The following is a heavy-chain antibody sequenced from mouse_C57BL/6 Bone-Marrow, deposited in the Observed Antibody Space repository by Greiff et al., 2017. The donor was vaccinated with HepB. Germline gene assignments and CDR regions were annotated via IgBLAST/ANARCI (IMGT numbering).Heavy chain of an antibody. V-gene: IGHV8-12*01. CDR3: TYYYGSSYWYFDV. J-gene: IGHJ1*03. CDR1: GFSLSTSGMG. CDR2: IYWDDDK. Sequence: QVTLKVCGPGILQSSQTLSLTCSFSGFSLSTSGMGVSWIRQPSGKGLEWLAHIYWDDDKRYNPSLKSRLTISKDTSRNQVFLKITSVDTADTATYYCTYYYGSSYWYFDVWGTGTTVTVSS. D-gene: IGHD1-1*01.